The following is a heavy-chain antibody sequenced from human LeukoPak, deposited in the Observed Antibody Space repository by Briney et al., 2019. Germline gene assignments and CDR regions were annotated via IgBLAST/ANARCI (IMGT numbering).Heavy chain of an antibody. D-gene: IGHD4-17*01. CDR1: GGSFGGYY. J-gene: IGHJ4*02. V-gene: IGHV4-34*01. Sequence: SETLSLTCAVYGGSFGGYYWSWIRQPPGKGLEWIGEINHSGSTNYNPSLKSRVTISVDTSKNQFSLKLSSVTAADTAVYYCARSSDYGDYVDFDYWGQGTLVTVSS. CDR2: INHSGST. CDR3: ARSSDYGDYVDFDY.